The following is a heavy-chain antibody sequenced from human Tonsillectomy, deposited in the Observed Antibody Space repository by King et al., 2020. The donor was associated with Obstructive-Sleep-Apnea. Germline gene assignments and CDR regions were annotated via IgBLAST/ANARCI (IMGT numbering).Heavy chain of an antibody. V-gene: IGHV3-30*04. D-gene: IGHD1-1*01. J-gene: IGHJ4*02. CDR2: ISYDGSNK. Sequence: VQLVESGGGVVQPGRSLRLSCAASGFTFSSYAMHWVRQAPGKGLEWVAVISYDGSNKYYADSVKGRFTISRDNSKNTLYLQMNSLRAEDTAVYYCARPHAPTLSYYFDYWGQGTLVTVSS. CDR3: ARPHAPTLSYYFDY. CDR1: GFTFSSYA.